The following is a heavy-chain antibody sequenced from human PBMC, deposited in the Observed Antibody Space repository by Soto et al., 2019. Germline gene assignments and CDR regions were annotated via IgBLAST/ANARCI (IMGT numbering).Heavy chain of an antibody. J-gene: IGHJ3*02. CDR2: ISGSGGST. V-gene: IGHV3-23*01. CDR3: AKVPHSSSWYLGAFDI. CDR1: GFTFSSYA. Sequence: EVQLLESGGGLVQPGGSLRLSCAASGFTFSSYAMSWVRQAPGKGLEWGSAISGSGGSTYYADSVKGRFTISRDNSTXPLYLQMNSLRAEDTAVYYCAKVPHSSSWYLGAFDIWGQGAMVTVSS. D-gene: IGHD6-13*01.